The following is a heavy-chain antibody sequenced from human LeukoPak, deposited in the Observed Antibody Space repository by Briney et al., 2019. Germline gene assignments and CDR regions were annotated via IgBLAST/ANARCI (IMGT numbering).Heavy chain of an antibody. CDR3: AREPRYIVVVPAAMAWFDP. CDR2: IYTSGST. J-gene: IGHJ5*02. D-gene: IGHD2-2*01. V-gene: IGHV4-4*07. CDR1: GGSISSYY. Sequence: SETLSLTCTVSGGSISSYYWSWIRQPAGKGLEWIGRIYTSGSTNYNPSLKSRVTMSVDTSKNQFSLKLGSVTAADTAVYYCAREPRYIVVVPAAMAWFDPWGQVTLVTVSS.